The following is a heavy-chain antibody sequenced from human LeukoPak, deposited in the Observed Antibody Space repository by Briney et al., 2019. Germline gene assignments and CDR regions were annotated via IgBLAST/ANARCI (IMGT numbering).Heavy chain of an antibody. V-gene: IGHV4-59*01. CDR3: ARARGFSGYPDY. CDR2: IYYSGST. Sequence: SETLSLTCTVSGGSISSYYWSWIRQPPGKGLEWIGYIYYSGSTNYNPSLKSRVTISVDTSKNQFSLKLSSVTAADTAVYYCARARGFSGYPDYWGQETLVTVSS. CDR1: GGSISSYY. D-gene: IGHD3-22*01. J-gene: IGHJ4*02.